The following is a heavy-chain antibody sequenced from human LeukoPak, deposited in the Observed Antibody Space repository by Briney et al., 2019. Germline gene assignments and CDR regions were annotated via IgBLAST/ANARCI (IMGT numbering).Heavy chain of an antibody. D-gene: IGHD6-13*01. CDR1: GFSLRKSGVG. CDR2: IYWDDDK. Sequence: ESGPTLVKPTQTLTLTCTFSGFSLRKSGVGVGWIRQPPGKALEWLALIYWDDDKRYSPSLKSRLTITKDMSKNQVVLTMTSMDPVDTATYYCARVDSSNWYHAFDLWGQGTMATVFS. CDR3: ARVDSSNWYHAFDL. J-gene: IGHJ3*01. V-gene: IGHV2-5*02.